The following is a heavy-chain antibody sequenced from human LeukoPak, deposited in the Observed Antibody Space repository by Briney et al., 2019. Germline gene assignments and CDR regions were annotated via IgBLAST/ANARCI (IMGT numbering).Heavy chain of an antibody. CDR1: GYTFTGYY. CDR3: ARENYYDSSALGNDY. V-gene: IGHV1-2*02. J-gene: IGHJ4*02. Sequence: ASVKVSCKASGYTFTGYYMHWVRQAPGQGLEWMGWINPNSGGTNYAQKFQGRVTMTRDTSISTAYMELSRLRSDDTAVYYCARENYYDSSALGNDYWGQGTPVTVSS. D-gene: IGHD3-22*01. CDR2: INPNSGGT.